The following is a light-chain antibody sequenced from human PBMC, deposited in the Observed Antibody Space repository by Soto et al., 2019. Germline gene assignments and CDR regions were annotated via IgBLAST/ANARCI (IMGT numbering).Light chain of an antibody. J-gene: IGKJ1*01. Sequence: DIQMTQSPSSLSASVGDRVTITCRASQGISTYLNWYQQKPGKAPKLLIYAASSLQSGVPSRFSGRGSETDFTLTISSLQPDDFATYSCQQSYSTTWTFGQGTKVEIK. CDR2: AAS. V-gene: IGKV1-39*01. CDR1: QGISTY. CDR3: QQSYSTTWT.